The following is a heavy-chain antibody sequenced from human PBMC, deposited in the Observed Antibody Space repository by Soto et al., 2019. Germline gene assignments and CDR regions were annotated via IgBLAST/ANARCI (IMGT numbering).Heavy chain of an antibody. J-gene: IGHJ6*03. CDR1: GFTFSSYW. CDR2: IKQDGSEK. D-gene: IGHD6-6*01. Sequence: PGGSLRLSCAASGFTFSSYWMSWVRQAPGKGLEWVANIKQDGSEKYYVDSVKGRFTISRDNAKNSLYLQMNSLRAEDTAVYYCARDWESSSWYYYMDVWGKGTTVTVSS. CDR3: ARDWESSSWYYYMDV. V-gene: IGHV3-7*01.